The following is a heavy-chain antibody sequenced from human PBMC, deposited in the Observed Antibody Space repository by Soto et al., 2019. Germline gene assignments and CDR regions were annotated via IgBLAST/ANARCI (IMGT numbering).Heavy chain of an antibody. CDR2: IYHSGST. CDR1: GGSINSGDYA. D-gene: IGHD3-9*01. J-gene: IGHJ6*03. Sequence: PSETLSLTCGVSGGSINSGDYAWSWIRQPPGKGLEWMGYIYHSGSTYYNPSLKSRVTILVDRSKNQFSLKLSSVTAADTAVYYCARMGNDYDILTDYMDVWGKGTTVTVSS. CDR3: ARMGNDYDILTDYMDV. V-gene: IGHV4-30-2*01.